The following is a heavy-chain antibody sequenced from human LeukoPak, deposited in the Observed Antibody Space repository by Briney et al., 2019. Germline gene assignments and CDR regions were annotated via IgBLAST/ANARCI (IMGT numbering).Heavy chain of an antibody. D-gene: IGHD2-2*01. Sequence: ASVKVPCKASGYTFTGYYMHWVRQAPGQGLEWMGWINPNSGGTNYAQKFQGRVTMTRDTSISTAYMELSRLRSDDTAVYYCARSYIVVVPAAIGYWGQGTLVTVSS. CDR1: GYTFTGYY. J-gene: IGHJ4*02. CDR2: INPNSGGT. CDR3: ARSYIVVVPAAIGY. V-gene: IGHV1-2*02.